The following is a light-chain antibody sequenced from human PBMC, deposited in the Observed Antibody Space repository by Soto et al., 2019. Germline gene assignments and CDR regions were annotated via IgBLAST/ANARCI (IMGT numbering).Light chain of an antibody. J-gene: IGKJ5*01. Sequence: EIVLTQSPGTLSLSPGKSATLSCRASQSVSNFLAWYQQKPGQAPRLLIYDTSNRATGIPARFSGSGSGTDFTLTINNLDPEDFAVYYCQQRSNWPITVGQGTRLEIK. CDR2: DTS. V-gene: IGKV3-11*01. CDR1: QSVSNF. CDR3: QQRSNWPIT.